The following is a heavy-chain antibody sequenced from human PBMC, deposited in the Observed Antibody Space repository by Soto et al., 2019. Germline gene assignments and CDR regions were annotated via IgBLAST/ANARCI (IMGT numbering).Heavy chain of an antibody. V-gene: IGHV3-33*01. CDR1: GFTFISYG. Sequence: QVQLVESGGGVVQPGRSLRLSCAASGFTFISYGMHWVRQAPGKGLEWVAVIWYDGSNKYYEDSVKGRFTISRDNSKNTLYLQMNSLRVEDTAVYYCARGGLSVATITGYYYGMDAWGQGTTVTVSS. CDR3: ARGGLSVATITGYYYGMDA. CDR2: IWYDGSNK. J-gene: IGHJ6*02. D-gene: IGHD5-12*01.